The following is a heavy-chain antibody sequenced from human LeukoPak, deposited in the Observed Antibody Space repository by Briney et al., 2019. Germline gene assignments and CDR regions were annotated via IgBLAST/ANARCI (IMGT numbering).Heavy chain of an antibody. Sequence: SVKVSCKASGGTFSSYAISWVRQAPGQGLEWMGRIIPILGIANYAQKFQGRVTITADKSTSTAYMELSSLRSEDTAVYYCANQDDSGSYYNVAFGAFDIWGQGTMVTVSS. CDR2: IIPILGIA. CDR3: ANQDDSGSYYNVAFGAFDI. D-gene: IGHD3-10*01. V-gene: IGHV1-69*04. J-gene: IGHJ3*02. CDR1: GGTFSSYA.